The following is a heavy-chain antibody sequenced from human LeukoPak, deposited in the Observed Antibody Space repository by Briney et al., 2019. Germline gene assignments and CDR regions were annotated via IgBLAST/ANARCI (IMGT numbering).Heavy chain of an antibody. CDR1: GFTFSNYW. CDR3: AKDGAMAAAGYYFDY. J-gene: IGHJ4*02. V-gene: IGHV3-30*18. D-gene: IGHD6-13*01. Sequence: GGSLRLSCAGSGFTFSNYWMRWVRQAPGKGLEWVAVIASDGNDKHLADSVKGRFTISRDNSRNTLYLQMNSLRTEDTAVYYCAKDGAMAAAGYYFDYWGQGTPVTVSS. CDR2: IASDGNDK.